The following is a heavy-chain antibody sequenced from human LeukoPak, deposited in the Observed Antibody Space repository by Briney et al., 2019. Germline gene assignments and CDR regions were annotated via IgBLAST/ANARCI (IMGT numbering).Heavy chain of an antibody. Sequence: PGGSLRLSCAASGFTFSSYSMDWVRQAPGKGLEWVSSISSSSSYIYYADSVKGRFTISRDNAKNSLYLQMNSLRAEDTAVYYCARVSEAVPNYWGQGTLVTVSS. D-gene: IGHD1-26*01. J-gene: IGHJ4*02. V-gene: IGHV3-21*01. CDR1: GFTFSSYS. CDR3: ARVSEAVPNY. CDR2: ISSSSSYI.